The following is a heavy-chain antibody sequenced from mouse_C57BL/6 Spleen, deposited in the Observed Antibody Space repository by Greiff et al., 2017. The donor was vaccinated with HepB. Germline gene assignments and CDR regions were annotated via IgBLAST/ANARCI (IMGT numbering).Heavy chain of an antibody. J-gene: IGHJ2*01. D-gene: IGHD1-1*01. CDR1: GYTFTSYW. CDR2: IDPSDSYT. V-gene: IGHV1-50*01. Sequence: QVQLQQPGAELVKPGASVKLSCKASGYTFTSYWMQWVKQRPGQGLEWIGEIDPSDSYTNYNQKFKCKATLTVDTSSSTAYMQLSSLTSEDSAVYYCARKDYYGSPYFDYWGQGTTLTVSS. CDR3: ARKDYYGSPYFDY.